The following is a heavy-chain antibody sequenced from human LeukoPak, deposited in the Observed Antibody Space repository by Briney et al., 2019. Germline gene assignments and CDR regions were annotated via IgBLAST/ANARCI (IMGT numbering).Heavy chain of an antibody. D-gene: IGHD3-16*01. CDR3: ARDYVGGPDAFDI. V-gene: IGHV1-18*01. J-gene: IGHJ3*02. CDR1: GYTFTSYD. Sequence: ASVKVSCKASGYTFTSYDINWVRQATGQGLEWMGWMNPNSGNTNYAQKLQGRVTMTTDTSTSTAYMELRSLRSDDTAVYYCARDYVGGPDAFDIWGQGTMVTVSS. CDR2: MNPNSGNT.